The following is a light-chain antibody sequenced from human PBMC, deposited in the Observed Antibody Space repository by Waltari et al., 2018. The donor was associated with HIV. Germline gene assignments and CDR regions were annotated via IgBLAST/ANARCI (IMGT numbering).Light chain of an antibody. V-gene: IGLV1-44*01. CDR3: ATWDVRLNGVV. CDR1: SNTIGCNV. J-gene: IGLJ2*01. CDR2: NNV. Sequence: QSLLTPPPSASGTPGRRVSISFSGSSNTIGCNVVSRYQQNPGTAPQLVIYNNVKRPSGVPDRFSGSNSGTSASLAISGLEAEDEADYYCATWDVRLNGVVFGGGTKLTVL.